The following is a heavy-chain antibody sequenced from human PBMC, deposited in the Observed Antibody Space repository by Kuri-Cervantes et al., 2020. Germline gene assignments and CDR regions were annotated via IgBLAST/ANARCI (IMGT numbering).Heavy chain of an antibody. CDR3: AKWLYSDVLTGQNDILDV. D-gene: IGHD3-9*01. Sequence: GESLKISCAASGFTFSSYGMHWVRQATGKGLEWVSSISSSGSYIFYADSVKGRFTISRDNARNSLYLQMNSLRAEDTAVYYCAKWLYSDVLTGQNDILDVWGKGTTVTVSS. V-gene: IGHV3-21*04. CDR2: ISSSGSYI. J-gene: IGHJ6*04. CDR1: GFTFSSYG.